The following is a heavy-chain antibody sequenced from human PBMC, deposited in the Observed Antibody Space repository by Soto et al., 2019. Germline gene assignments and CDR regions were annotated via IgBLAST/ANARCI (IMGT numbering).Heavy chain of an antibody. D-gene: IGHD6-25*01. CDR1: GFTFSNFG. V-gene: IGHV3-30*18. J-gene: IGHJ4*02. CDR2: ISYDGSNK. CDR3: AKDLHSSGWAAYNFDY. Sequence: GGSLRLSCAASGFTFSNFGMHWVRQAPGKGLEWVALISYDGSNKYYADSVKGRFTISRDSTKNTLSLQINSLRAEDSAVYYCAKDLHSSGWAAYNFDYWGQGTLVTVSS.